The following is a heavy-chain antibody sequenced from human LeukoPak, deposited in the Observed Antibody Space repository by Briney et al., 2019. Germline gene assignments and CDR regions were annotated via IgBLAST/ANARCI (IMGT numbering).Heavy chain of an antibody. V-gene: IGHV3-13*01. J-gene: IGHJ4*02. CDR1: GFTFSDYD. CDR3: ARVAKERVGGVYYFDY. D-gene: IGHD1-1*01. CDR2: IGTAGDT. Sequence: AGVSLRLSCAASGFTFSDYDMHWVRQATGKGLEWVSAIGTAGDTYYTGSVKGRFTISRENAKNSLYLQMNSLRAGDTAVYYCARVAKERVGGVYYFDYWGQGTLATVSS.